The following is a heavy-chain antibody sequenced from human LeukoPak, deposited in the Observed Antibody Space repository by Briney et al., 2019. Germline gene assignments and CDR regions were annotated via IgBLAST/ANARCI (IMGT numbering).Heavy chain of an antibody. CDR1: GFTFSSYG. CDR2: IWYDGSNK. Sequence: GGSLRLSCAASGFTFSSYGMHWVRQAPGEGLEWVAVIWYDGSNKYYADSVKGRFTISRDNSKNTLYLQMNSLRAEDTAVYYCAKDFYDILTGYYTEYAFDIWGQGTMVTVSS. V-gene: IGHV3-33*06. D-gene: IGHD3-9*01. CDR3: AKDFYDILTGYYTEYAFDI. J-gene: IGHJ3*02.